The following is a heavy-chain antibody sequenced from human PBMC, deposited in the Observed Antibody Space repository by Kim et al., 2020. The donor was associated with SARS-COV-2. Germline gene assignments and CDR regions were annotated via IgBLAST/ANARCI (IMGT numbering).Heavy chain of an antibody. J-gene: IGHJ4*02. Sequence: GDAQKCQGRVTMTRDISTRTAYMELSSLNSEDMAIYYCTRGCWQDLIVFDTWGQGTLVTVSS. D-gene: IGHD3-16*02. CDR3: TRGCWQDLIVFDT. V-gene: IGHV1-8*01.